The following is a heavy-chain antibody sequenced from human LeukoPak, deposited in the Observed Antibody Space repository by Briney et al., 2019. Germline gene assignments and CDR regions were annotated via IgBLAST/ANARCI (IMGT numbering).Heavy chain of an antibody. J-gene: IGHJ4*02. CDR3: ATDGSQDYDFWSGYIY. CDR1: GYTFTDYY. V-gene: IGHV1-69-2*01. D-gene: IGHD3-3*01. CDR2: VDPEDGET. Sequence: ASVKVSCKVSGYTFTDYYMHWVQQAPGKGLEWMGLVDPEDGETIYAEKFQGRVTITADTSTDTAYMELSSLRSEDTAVYYCATDGSQDYDFWSGYIYWGQGTLVTVPS.